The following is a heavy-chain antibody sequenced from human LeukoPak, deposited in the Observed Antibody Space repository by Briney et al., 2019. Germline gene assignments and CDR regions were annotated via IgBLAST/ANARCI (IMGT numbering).Heavy chain of an antibody. CDR3: AKGSSGWYYYFDY. CDR2: ISWNSGSI. CDR1: GFTFDDYA. J-gene: IGHJ4*02. V-gene: IGHV3-9*03. Sequence: PGRSLRLSCAASGFTFDDYAMDWVRQAPGKGLEWVSGISWNSGSIGYADSVKGRFTISRDNAKNSLYLQMNSLRAEDMALYYCAKGSSGWYYYFDYWGQGTLVTVSS. D-gene: IGHD6-19*01.